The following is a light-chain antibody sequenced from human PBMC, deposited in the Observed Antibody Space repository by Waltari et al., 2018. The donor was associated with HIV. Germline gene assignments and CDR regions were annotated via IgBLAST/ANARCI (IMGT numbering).Light chain of an antibody. CDR1: SSNIGAGYD. J-gene: IGLJ3*02. CDR3: QSYDSSLSAWV. Sequence: QSVLTPPPSVSGAPGQRVTISCTGSSSNIGAGYDVNWYQQLPGTAPNLLVYGNSSRPSGVPDRFSGSKSGTSASLAITGLQAEDEADYYCQSYDSSLSAWVFGGGTRLTVL. V-gene: IGLV1-40*01. CDR2: GNS.